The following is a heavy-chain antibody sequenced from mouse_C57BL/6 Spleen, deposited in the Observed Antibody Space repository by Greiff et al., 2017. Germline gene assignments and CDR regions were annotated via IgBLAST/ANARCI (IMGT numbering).Heavy chain of an antibody. CDR2: ISSGGDYI. CDR1: GFTFSSYA. CDR3: TRDYDGPFYAMDY. J-gene: IGHJ4*01. V-gene: IGHV5-9-1*02. D-gene: IGHD2-3*01. Sequence: EVKLVESGEGLVKPGGSLKLSCAASGFTFSSYAMSWVRQTPEKRLEWVAYISSGGDYIYYADTVKGRFPISRDNARNTLYLQMSSLKSEDTAMYYCTRDYDGPFYAMDYWGQGTSVTVSS.